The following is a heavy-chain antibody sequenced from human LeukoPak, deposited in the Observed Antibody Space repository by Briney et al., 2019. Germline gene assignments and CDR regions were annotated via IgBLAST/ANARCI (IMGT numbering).Heavy chain of an antibody. CDR2: ISGSGGST. D-gene: IGHD3-16*01. V-gene: IGHV3-23*01. CDR1: GFTFSSYA. CDR3: AKSRGYSGYDTGDYDYGWGSYSDY. J-gene: IGHJ4*02. Sequence: PGGSLRLSCAASGFTFSSYAMSWVRQAPGKGLEWVSAISGSGGSTYYADSVKGRFTISRDNSKNTLYLQMNSLRAEDTAVYYCAKSRGYSGYDTGDYDYGWGSYSDYWGQGTLVTVSS.